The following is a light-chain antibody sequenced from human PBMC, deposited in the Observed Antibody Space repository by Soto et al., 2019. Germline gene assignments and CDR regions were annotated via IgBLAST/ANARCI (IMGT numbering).Light chain of an antibody. CDR3: SSYTTSITLV. CDR2: GVS. V-gene: IGLV2-14*03. Sequence: QSALTQPASVSGSPGQSITISCTGTSSDVGAYNYVSWYQQHPGKAPKLILYGVSNRPSGVSNRFSGSKSGNTASLTISGLQADDEASYHCSSYTTSITLVFGGGTKVTVL. J-gene: IGLJ2*01. CDR1: SSDVGAYNY.